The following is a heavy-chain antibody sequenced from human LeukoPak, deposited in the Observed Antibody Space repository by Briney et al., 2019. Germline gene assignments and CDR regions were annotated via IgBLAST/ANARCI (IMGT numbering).Heavy chain of an antibody. Sequence: GGSLRLSCAASGFTFSSYSMNWVRQAPGKGLEWVSSISSSSSYTYYADSVKGRFTISRDNAKNSLYLQMNSLRAEDTAVYYCARDSRLVIELNAFDIWGQGTMVTVSS. V-gene: IGHV3-21*01. J-gene: IGHJ3*02. CDR1: GFTFSSYS. D-gene: IGHD6-19*01. CDR2: ISSSSSYT. CDR3: ARDSRLVIELNAFDI.